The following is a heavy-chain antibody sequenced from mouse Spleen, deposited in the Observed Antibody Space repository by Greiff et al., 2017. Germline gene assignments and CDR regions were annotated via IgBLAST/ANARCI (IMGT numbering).Heavy chain of an antibody. CDR3: ARSERGNWDEDYFDY. Sequence: EVQLQESGPELVKPGASVKIPCKASGYTFTDYNMDWVKQSHGKSLEWIGDINPNNGGTIYNQKFKGKATLTVDKSSSTAYMELRSLTSEDTAVYYCARSERGNWDEDYFDYWGQGTTLTVSS. D-gene: IGHD4-1*01. CDR2: INPNNGGT. V-gene: IGHV1-18*01. CDR1: GYTFTDYN. J-gene: IGHJ2*01.